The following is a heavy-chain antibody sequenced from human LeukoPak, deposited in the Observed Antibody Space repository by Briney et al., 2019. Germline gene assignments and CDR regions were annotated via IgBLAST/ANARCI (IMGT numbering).Heavy chain of an antibody. J-gene: IGHJ4*02. D-gene: IGHD2-15*01. CDR2: ISSSSRYI. CDR1: GFTFSSYS. Sequence: GRSLRLSCAASGFTFSSYSMNWVRQAPGKGLEWVSSISSSSRYIYYADSVKGRFTISRDNAKNSLYLQMNSLRAEETPVYYCASEYSSGARIGIGYWGQGSMVTVSS. CDR3: ASEYSSGARIGIGY. V-gene: IGHV3-21*01.